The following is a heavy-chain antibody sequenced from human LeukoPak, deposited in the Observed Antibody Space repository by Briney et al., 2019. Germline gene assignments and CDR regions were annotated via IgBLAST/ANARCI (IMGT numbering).Heavy chain of an antibody. CDR3: ARGVPGTTPYYFDY. V-gene: IGHV4-34*01. Sequence: KPSETLSLTCAVYGGSFSGYYWSWIRQPPGKGLEWIGEINHSGSTNYNPSLKSRVTISVDTSKNQFSLKLSSVTAADTAVYYCARGVPGTTPYYFDYWGQGTLVTVSS. CDR1: GGSFSGYY. CDR2: INHSGST. D-gene: IGHD4-17*01. J-gene: IGHJ4*02.